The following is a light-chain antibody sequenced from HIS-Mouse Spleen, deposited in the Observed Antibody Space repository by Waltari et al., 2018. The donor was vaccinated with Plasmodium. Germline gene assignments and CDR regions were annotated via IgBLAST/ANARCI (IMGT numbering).Light chain of an antibody. J-gene: IGKJ3*01. CDR2: GAS. CDR1: QSVSSN. Sequence: EIVMTQSPAPLSVSPGERATPSCRASQSVSSNLACYQQKPGQAPRLLIYGASTRATGIPARFSGSGSGTEFTLTISSLQSEDFAVYYCQQYNNWSFTFGPGTKVDIK. CDR3: QQYNNWSFT. V-gene: IGKV3-15*01.